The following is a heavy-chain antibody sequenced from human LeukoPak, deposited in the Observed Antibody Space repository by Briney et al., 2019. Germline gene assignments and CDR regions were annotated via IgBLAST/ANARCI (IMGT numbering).Heavy chain of an antibody. CDR3: ARLEGGRKVKFDY. Sequence: PSETLSLTCTVSGGSMNNYYWSWIRQPPGKGLAWMAYIYYSGISNYTPYLKSRVTISAATSKNQFSLRLISVTAAATAVYSCARLEGGRKVKFDYWGQGTLVTVSS. J-gene: IGHJ4*02. CDR2: IYYSGIS. D-gene: IGHD2-15*01. V-gene: IGHV4-59*08. CDR1: GGSMNNYY.